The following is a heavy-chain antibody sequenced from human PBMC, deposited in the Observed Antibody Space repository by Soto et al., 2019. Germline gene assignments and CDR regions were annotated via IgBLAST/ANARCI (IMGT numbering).Heavy chain of an antibody. J-gene: IGHJ3*01. CDR2: IYQSGRT. V-gene: IGHV4-59*01. CDR1: GASISSYY. CDR3: ARADAFDV. Sequence: QVQLQESGPGLVKPSETLSLTCTVSGASISSYYWSWIRQSPGGGLEWIGYIYQSGRTMYNPSLKSRVTISGDTSKNQFSLRLNSVTAADTAVYYCARADAFDVWGQGTMVTVSS.